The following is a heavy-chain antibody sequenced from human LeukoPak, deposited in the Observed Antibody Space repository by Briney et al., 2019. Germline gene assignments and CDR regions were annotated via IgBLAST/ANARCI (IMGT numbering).Heavy chain of an antibody. V-gene: IGHV1-46*01. CDR1: GYTFTSYD. Sequence: ASVKVSCKASGYTFTSYDINWVRQATGQGLEWMGIINPSGGSTSYAQKFQGRVTMTRDTSTSTVYMELSSLRSEDTAVYYCARDGRRSSYYDFWSGYDNWFDPWGQGTLVTVSS. J-gene: IGHJ5*02. CDR3: ARDGRRSSYYDFWSGYDNWFDP. CDR2: INPSGGST. D-gene: IGHD3-3*01.